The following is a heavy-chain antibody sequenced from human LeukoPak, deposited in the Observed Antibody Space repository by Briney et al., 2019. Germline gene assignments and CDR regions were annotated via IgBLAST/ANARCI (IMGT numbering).Heavy chain of an antibody. D-gene: IGHD6-6*01. J-gene: IGHJ3*01. V-gene: IGHV4-59*01. CDR1: DDSITMYY. CDR2: VDHTGST. Sequence: SETLSLTCSVSDDSITMYYWTWIRQPPGKGLEWIGYVDHTGSTNFNPSLNGRVSISRDTTKNLFSLRLRSVTAADTAVHYCARGPMGALYSSSDAFDFWGQGIMVTVSS. CDR3: ARGPMGALYSSSDAFDF.